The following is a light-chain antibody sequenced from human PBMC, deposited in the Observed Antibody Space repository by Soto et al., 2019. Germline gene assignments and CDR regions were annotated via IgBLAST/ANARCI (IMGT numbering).Light chain of an antibody. CDR3: QTWGTGIV. V-gene: IGLV4-69*01. CDR1: SGHSSYA. J-gene: IGLJ7*01. Sequence: QPVLTQSPSASASLGASVKLTCTLSSGHSSYAIAWHQQQPEKGPRYLMKLNSDGSHSKGDGIPDRFSGSSSGAERYLTISSLQSGDEADYYCQTWGTGIVFGGGTQLTVL. CDR2: LNSDGSH.